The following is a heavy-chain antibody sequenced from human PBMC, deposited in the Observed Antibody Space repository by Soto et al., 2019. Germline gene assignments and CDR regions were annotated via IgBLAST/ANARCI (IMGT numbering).Heavy chain of an antibody. J-gene: IGHJ5*02. CDR2: IYSSGST. Sequence: LPLTCTVSGASISSSSYYWGWIRQPPGRGREWIGSIYSSGSTCYNPSLKSRVTISVDTSKNQFSLKLSSVTAADTAVYYCATGPYDFWSGYYTVGNWFDTWGQGTLVPVSS. CDR3: ATGPYDFWSGYYTVGNWFDT. D-gene: IGHD3-3*01. V-gene: IGHV4-39*01. CDR1: GASISSSSYY.